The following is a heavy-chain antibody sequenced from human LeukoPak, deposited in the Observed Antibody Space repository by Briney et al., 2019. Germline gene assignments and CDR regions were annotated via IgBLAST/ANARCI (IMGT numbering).Heavy chain of an antibody. D-gene: IGHD3-9*01. CDR2: IYPGDSDT. Sequence: GESLKISCKDSGYSFTSYWIGWVRQMPGKGLEWMGIIYPGDSDTRYSPSFQGQVTISADKSISTAYLQWSSLKASDTAMYYCARRRYDILTGSYDAFDIWGQGTMVTVSS. J-gene: IGHJ3*02. CDR1: GYSFTSYW. V-gene: IGHV5-51*01. CDR3: ARRRYDILTGSYDAFDI.